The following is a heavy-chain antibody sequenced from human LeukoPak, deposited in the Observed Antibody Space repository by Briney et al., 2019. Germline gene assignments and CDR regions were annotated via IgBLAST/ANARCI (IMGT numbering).Heavy chain of an antibody. V-gene: IGHV4-39*01. CDR1: GDSISSSSHY. CDR2: IYYSGTT. J-gene: IGHJ4*02. Sequence: PSETLSLTCTVSGDSISSSSHYWGWIRQPPGKGLEWIGSIYYSGTTYYNPSLKSRVTISVDTSKNQFSLKLRSVTAADTAVYCCARHGSNWYDFDYWGQGTLVTVSS. CDR3: ARHGSNWYDFDY. D-gene: IGHD6-13*01.